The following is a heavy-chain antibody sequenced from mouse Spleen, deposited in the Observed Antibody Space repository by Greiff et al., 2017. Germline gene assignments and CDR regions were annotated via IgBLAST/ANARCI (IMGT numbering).Heavy chain of an antibody. CDR2: IWGGGST. CDR3: ASDRGLLRGGAMDY. V-gene: IGHV2-6*01. Sequence: QVQLQQSGPGLVAPSQSLSITCTVSGFSLTSYGVDWVRQSPGKGLEWLGVIWGGGSTNYNSALKSRLSISKDNSKSQVFLKMNSLQTDDTAMYYCASDRGLLRGGAMDYWGQGTSVTVSS. J-gene: IGHJ4*01. CDR1: GFSLTSYG. D-gene: IGHD1-1*01.